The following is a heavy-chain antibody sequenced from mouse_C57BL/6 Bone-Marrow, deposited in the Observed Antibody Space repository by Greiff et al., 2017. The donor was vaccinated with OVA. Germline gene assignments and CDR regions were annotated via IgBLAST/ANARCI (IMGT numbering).Heavy chain of an antibody. CDR1: GYTFTSYG. J-gene: IGHJ2*01. D-gene: IGHD2-1*01. CDR2: IYPRSGNT. CDR3: ATLYYGNYLDY. Sequence: VQLQQSGAELARPGASVKLSCKASGYTFTSYGISWVKQRTGQGLEWIGEIYPRSGNTYYNEKFKGKATLTADKSSSTAYMELRSLTSEDSAVYFCATLYYGNYLDYWGQGTTLTVSS. V-gene: IGHV1-81*01.